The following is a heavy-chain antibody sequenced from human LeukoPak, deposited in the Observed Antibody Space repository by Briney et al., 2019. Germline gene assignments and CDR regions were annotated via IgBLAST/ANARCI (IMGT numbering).Heavy chain of an antibody. Sequence: GGSLRLSCAASGFTFSNAWMSWVRQAPGKGLEWVGRIKSKTDGGTTDYAAPVKGRSTISRDDSKNTLYLQMNSLKTEDTAVYYCTTHHSGDTMRFGYWGQGTLVTVSS. CDR2: IKSKTDGGTT. D-gene: IGHD3-22*01. CDR1: GFTFSNAW. J-gene: IGHJ4*02. CDR3: TTHHSGDTMRFGY. V-gene: IGHV3-15*01.